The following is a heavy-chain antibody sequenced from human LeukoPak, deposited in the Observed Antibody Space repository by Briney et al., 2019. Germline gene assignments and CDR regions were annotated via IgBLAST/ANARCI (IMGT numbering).Heavy chain of an antibody. J-gene: IGHJ4*02. D-gene: IGHD2-2*01. V-gene: IGHV1-2*02. CDR3: ARETPYCSSTSCYGY. Sequence: ASVKVSCKASGYTFTGYYMHWVRQAPGQGLEWMGWINPNSGGTNYAQKFQGRVTMTRDTSISTAYMELSRLRSDDTAVYYCARETPYCSSTSCYGYWGQGTLATVSS. CDR1: GYTFTGYY. CDR2: INPNSGGT.